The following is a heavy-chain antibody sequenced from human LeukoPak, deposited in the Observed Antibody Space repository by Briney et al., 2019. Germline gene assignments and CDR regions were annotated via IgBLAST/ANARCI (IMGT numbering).Heavy chain of an antibody. CDR3: ARDRGAYYYDSSGYYHFDY. CDR2: IKQDGSEK. J-gene: IGHJ4*02. D-gene: IGHD3-22*01. CDR1: GFTFSSYW. Sequence: PGGTLRLSCAASGFTFSSYWLSWVRQAPGKGLEWVANIKQDGSEKYYVDSVKGRFTISRDNAKNSLYLQMNSLRAEDTAVYYCARDRGAYYYDSSGYYHFDYWGQGTLVTVSS. V-gene: IGHV3-7*01.